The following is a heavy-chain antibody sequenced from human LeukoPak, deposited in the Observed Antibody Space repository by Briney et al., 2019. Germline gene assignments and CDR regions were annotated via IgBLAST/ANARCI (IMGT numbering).Heavy chain of an antibody. D-gene: IGHD5-24*01. CDR2: IYYSGST. Sequence: SETLSLTCTVSGGSISSYYWSWIRQPPGKGLEWIGYIYYSGSTNYNPSLKSRVTISVDTSENQFSLKLSSVTAADTAVYYCARNRDGYNSFDYWGQGTLVTVSS. CDR3: ARNRDGYNSFDY. V-gene: IGHV4-59*01. CDR1: GGSISSYY. J-gene: IGHJ4*02.